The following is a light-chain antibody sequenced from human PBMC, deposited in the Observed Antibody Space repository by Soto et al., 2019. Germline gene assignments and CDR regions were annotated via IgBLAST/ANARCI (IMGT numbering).Light chain of an antibody. CDR2: VAS. CDR3: QQRNSFPLT. Sequence: DIQLTQSPSFLSASVGDRVTITCRASQGISSSLAWYQQKPGKPPKLLIYVASALQSGVPPRFSGSGSGTEFTLSIGSLQPEDFATYYCQQRNSFPLTFGGGTKVEI. V-gene: IGKV1-9*01. CDR1: QGISSS. J-gene: IGKJ4*01.